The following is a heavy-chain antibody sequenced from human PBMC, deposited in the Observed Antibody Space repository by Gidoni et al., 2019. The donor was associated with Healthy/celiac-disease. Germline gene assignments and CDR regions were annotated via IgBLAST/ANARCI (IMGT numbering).Heavy chain of an antibody. Sequence: EVQLVESGGGLVKPGGSLRLSCAASGFTFSSYSMNWVRQAPGKGLEWVSSISSSSSYIYYADSVKGRFTISRDNAKNSLYLQMNSLRAEDTAVYYCARDLTIVGATGEDYWGQGTLVTVSS. J-gene: IGHJ4*02. CDR1: GFTFSSYS. CDR2: ISSSSSYI. V-gene: IGHV3-21*01. CDR3: ARDLTIVGATGEDY. D-gene: IGHD1-26*01.